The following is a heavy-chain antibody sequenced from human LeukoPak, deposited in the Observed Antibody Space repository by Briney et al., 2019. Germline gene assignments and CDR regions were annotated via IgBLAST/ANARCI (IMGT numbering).Heavy chain of an antibody. D-gene: IGHD2-2*01. V-gene: IGHV4-59*01. CDR1: GGSISSYY. J-gene: IGHJ3*01. CDR2: IYYSGST. CDR3: ARATLTSSRYYPFNL. Sequence: SETLSLTCTVSGGSISSYYWSWIRQPPGKGLEWIGYIYYSGSTYYNPPLKGRVTISVDTSKNQVSLRLSSVTAADTAVYYCARATLTSSRYYPFNLWGQGTMVTVSS.